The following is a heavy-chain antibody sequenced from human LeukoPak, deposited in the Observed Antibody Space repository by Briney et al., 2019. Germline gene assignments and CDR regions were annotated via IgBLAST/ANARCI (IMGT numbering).Heavy chain of an antibody. CDR3: ARDGAYYDSSGYYYPLYYYYYMDV. CDR2: ISSGGRTI. CDR1: GFTFSSYE. J-gene: IGHJ6*03. D-gene: IGHD3-22*01. V-gene: IGHV3-48*03. Sequence: GGSLRLSCAASGFTFSSYEMNWVRQAPGKGLEWVSYISSGGRTIYYADSVKGRFTFSRDNAKNSLYLQMNSLRAEDTAVYYCARDGAYYDSSGYYYPLYYYYYMDVWGKGTTVTVSS.